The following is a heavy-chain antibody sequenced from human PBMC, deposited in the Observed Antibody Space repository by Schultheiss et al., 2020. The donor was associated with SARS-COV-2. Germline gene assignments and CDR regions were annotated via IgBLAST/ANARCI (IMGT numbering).Heavy chain of an antibody. CDR2: ITRKLYGATT. V-gene: IGHV3-49*04. CDR1: GFTFGDYA. Sequence: GGSLRLSCTTSGFTFGDYAMSWVRQAPGKGLEWVGFITRKLYGATTEYAASVKGRFTISRDDYKSVAYLQMSSLKTEDTAVYYCTRGEYYYDSSGYYLRWGQGTLVTVSS. CDR3: TRGEYYYDSSGYYLR. D-gene: IGHD3-22*01. J-gene: IGHJ1*01.